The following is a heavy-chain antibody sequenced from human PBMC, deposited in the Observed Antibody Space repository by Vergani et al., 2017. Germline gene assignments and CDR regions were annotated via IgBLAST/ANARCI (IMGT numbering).Heavy chain of an antibody. Sequence: QVQLQESGPGLVKPSQTLSLTCTVSGDSLSNSYHYWSWIRQRSDKGLEWVGHIFRSGTTYYNPSLKSRLIMSVDTSKNQFSLKLTSVTAADTAMYYCAIENVVIARVFDLWGQGTMVTVSS. J-gene: IGHJ4*02. D-gene: IGHD2-21*01. CDR2: IFRSGTT. CDR1: GDSLSNSYHY. CDR3: AIENVVIARVFDL. V-gene: IGHV4-31*03.